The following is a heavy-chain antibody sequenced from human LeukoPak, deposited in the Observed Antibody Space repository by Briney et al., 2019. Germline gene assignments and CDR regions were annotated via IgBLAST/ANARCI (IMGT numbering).Heavy chain of an antibody. J-gene: IGHJ3*01. CDR3: VRDLHWGGFDV. CDR2: ISSSSSTI. D-gene: IGHD7-27*01. Sequence: GGSLRLSCAASGFTFSSYSMNWVRQAPGKGLEWVSYISSSSSTIYYADSVKGRFTISRDNAKNSLYLQMNSLRAEDTAVYYCVRDLHWGGFDVWGQGTMVTVSS. V-gene: IGHV3-48*01. CDR1: GFTFSSYS.